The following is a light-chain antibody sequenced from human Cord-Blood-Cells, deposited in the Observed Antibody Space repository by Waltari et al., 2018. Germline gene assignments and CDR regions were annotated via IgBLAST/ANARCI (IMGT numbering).Light chain of an antibody. J-gene: IGKJ1*01. CDR3: QQYGSSPQT. V-gene: IGKV3-20*01. Sequence: EIVLLQSPGPLSLSPGERATLPCRASQSVSSSYLTWYQQKTGRAPRLFIYGSSSRATGIPDRFSGSVSETDFTLTISRLGTEEFAVYYCQQYGSSPQTFGQGTKVEIK. CDR2: GSS. CDR1: QSVSSSY.